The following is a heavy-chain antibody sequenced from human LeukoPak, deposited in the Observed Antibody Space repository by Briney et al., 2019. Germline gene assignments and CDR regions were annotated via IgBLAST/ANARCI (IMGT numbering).Heavy chain of an antibody. CDR1: GFTFSSYS. CDR2: ISSSSRYI. J-gene: IGHJ4*02. D-gene: IGHD1-14*01. Sequence: GGSLRLSCAASGFTFSSYSMNWVRQAPGKGLEWVSSISSSSRYIYYADSVKGRFTISRDNAENSLYLQMNGLRAEDTAVYYCARAVWPPGYFDYWGQGTLVTVSS. CDR3: ARAVWPPGYFDY. V-gene: IGHV3-21*01.